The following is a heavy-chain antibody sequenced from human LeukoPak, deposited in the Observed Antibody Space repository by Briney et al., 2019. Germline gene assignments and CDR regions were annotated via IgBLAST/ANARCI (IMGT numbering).Heavy chain of an antibody. CDR2: MYVGGRT. V-gene: IGHV3-53*01. Sequence: GGSLRLSCAASGITVSNNYMSWVRQAPGKGMDWVSVMYVGGRTFYADSVQGRFTISRDNSKNTLYLQMNSLRVEDTAVYYCAREGHLGKYFDLWGRGTQVTVSS. J-gene: IGHJ2*01. CDR1: GITVSNNY. D-gene: IGHD3-16*01. CDR3: AREGHLGKYFDL.